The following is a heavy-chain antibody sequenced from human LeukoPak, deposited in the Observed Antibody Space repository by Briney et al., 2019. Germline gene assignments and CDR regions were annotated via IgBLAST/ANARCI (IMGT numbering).Heavy chain of an antibody. D-gene: IGHD2-2*01. Sequence: SETLSLTCTVSGGSISSYYWNWIRQPPGKGLEWIGYIYYSGSTYYNPSLKSRVTISVDTSKNQFSLKLSSVTAADTAVYYCARRCSSTSCYYYYGMDVWGQGTTVTVSS. V-gene: IGHV4-59*12. CDR2: IYYSGST. J-gene: IGHJ6*02. CDR3: ARRCSSTSCYYYYGMDV. CDR1: GGSISSYY.